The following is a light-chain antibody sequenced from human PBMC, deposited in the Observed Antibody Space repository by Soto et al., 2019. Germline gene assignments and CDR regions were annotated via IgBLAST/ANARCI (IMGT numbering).Light chain of an antibody. J-gene: IGLJ2*01. CDR3: CSYAVSSTFVV. V-gene: IGLV2-23*03. Sequence: QSALTQPASVSGSPGQSITISCTGTSSDVGSYNLVSWYQQHPDKTPKLMIYEGSARPSGFSNRFSGSKSGNTASLTISGLQAEDDADYYCCSYAVSSTFVVFGGGTKLTVL. CDR2: EGS. CDR1: SSDVGSYNL.